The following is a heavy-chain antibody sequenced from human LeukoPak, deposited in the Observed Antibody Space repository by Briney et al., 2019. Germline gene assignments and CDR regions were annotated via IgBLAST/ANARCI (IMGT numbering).Heavy chain of an antibody. CDR3: ASPSPTVDAFDI. Sequence: GGSLRLSCAASGFTVSSNYMSWVRQAPGKGLEWVSVIYSGGSTYYADSVKGRFTISRDNSKNTLYLQMNSLRAEDTAVYYRASPSPTVDAFDIWGQGTMVTVSS. J-gene: IGHJ3*02. CDR1: GFTVSSNY. CDR2: IYSGGST. V-gene: IGHV3-53*01.